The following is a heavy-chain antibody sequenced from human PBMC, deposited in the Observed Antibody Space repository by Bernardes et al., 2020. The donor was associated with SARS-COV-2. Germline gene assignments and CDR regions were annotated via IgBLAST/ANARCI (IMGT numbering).Heavy chain of an antibody. Sequence: GRSLRLSCAASGFSFFTYAMNWVRQAPGKGLEWVSGIRGSDGTTYYADSVKGRFTISRDTSKHTLYLQMNSLRAEDTAVYYCAKDSSSGWPLGYFDLWGRGTLVTVAS. CDR2: IRGSDGTT. CDR1: GFSFFTYA. D-gene: IGHD6-19*01. J-gene: IGHJ2*01. CDR3: AKDSSSGWPLGYFDL. V-gene: IGHV3-23*01.